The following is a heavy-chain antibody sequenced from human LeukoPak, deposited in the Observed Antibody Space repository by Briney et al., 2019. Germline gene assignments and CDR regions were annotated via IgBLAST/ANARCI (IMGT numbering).Heavy chain of an antibody. D-gene: IGHD5-12*01. Sequence: ASVKVSCKASGYTFTSYGISWVRQAPGRELEWMGWISVYNGNTNYAQKLQGRVTMTTDTSTRTAYMELRSLRFDDTAVYYCARDSGYSGYVLFDYWGQGTLVTVSS. V-gene: IGHV1-18*01. J-gene: IGHJ4*02. CDR2: ISVYNGNT. CDR3: ARDSGYSGYVLFDY. CDR1: GYTFTSYG.